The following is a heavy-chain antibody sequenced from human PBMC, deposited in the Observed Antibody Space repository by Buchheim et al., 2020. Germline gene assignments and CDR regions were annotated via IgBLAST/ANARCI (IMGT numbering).Heavy chain of an antibody. Sequence: QVQLQQWGAGLLKPSETLSLTCAVSGGSFSGYYWSWIRQPPGKGLEWIGEINHSGSTNYNPSLKSRVTISVNTSKHQSPLQLSSVTAADTAVYYCARAFNWNVWGWFDPWGKGTL. J-gene: IGHJ5*02. D-gene: IGHD1-20*01. V-gene: IGHV4-34*01. CDR2: INHSGST. CDR1: GGSFSGYY. CDR3: ARAFNWNVWGWFDP.